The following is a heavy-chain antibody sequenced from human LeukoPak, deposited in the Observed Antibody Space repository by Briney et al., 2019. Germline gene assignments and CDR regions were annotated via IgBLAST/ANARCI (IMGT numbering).Heavy chain of an antibody. V-gene: IGHV4-34*01. Sequence: PSETLSLTCAVYGGSFSGYYWSWIRQPPGKGLEWIGEINHSGGTNYNPSLKSRVTISVDTSKNQFSLKLSSVTAADTAVYYCARGIPLYSSSWYFNYWGQGTLVTVSS. D-gene: IGHD6-13*01. CDR3: ARGIPLYSSSWYFNY. CDR1: GGSFSGYY. CDR2: INHSGGT. J-gene: IGHJ4*02.